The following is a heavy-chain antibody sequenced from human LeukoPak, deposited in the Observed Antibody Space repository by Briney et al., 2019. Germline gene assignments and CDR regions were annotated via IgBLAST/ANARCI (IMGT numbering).Heavy chain of an antibody. J-gene: IGHJ4*02. CDR1: GGTFSSYA. CDR3: ASEGQGIAVAGNPFDY. Sequence: GASVKVSCKASGGTFSSYAISWVRQAPGQGLEWMGGIIPIFGTANYAQKFQGRVTITADESTSTAYMELSSLRSEDTAVYYCASEGQGIAVAGNPFDYWGQGTLVTVSS. CDR2: IIPIFGTA. V-gene: IGHV1-69*13. D-gene: IGHD6-19*01.